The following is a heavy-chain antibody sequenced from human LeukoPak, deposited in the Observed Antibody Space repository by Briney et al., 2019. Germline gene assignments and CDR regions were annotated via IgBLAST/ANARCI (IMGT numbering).Heavy chain of an antibody. CDR2: IYYSGST. D-gene: IGHD4-23*01. CDR3: ARRFLGGGYYCYYYMDV. Sequence: SETLSLTCTVSGGSISSYYWGWIRQPPGKGLEWIGSIYYSGSTYYNPSLKSRVTISVDTSKNQFSLKLSSVTAADTAVYYCARRFLGGGYYCYYYMDVWGKGTTVTISS. V-gene: IGHV4-39*01. CDR1: GGSISSYY. J-gene: IGHJ6*03.